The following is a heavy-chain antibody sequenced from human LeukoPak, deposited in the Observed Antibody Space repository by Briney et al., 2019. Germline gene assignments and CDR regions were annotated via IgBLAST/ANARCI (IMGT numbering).Heavy chain of an antibody. Sequence: GGSLRLSCVASGYPFSSYSMSWIRQAPGKGLEWVSYISVSGGVRSYADSVKGRFTISRDDARNSLYLQMNSLKDEDTAVYYCARSPSDGYNYLDYWGQGTLVTVSS. CDR3: ARSPSDGYNYLDY. V-gene: IGHV3-48*02. J-gene: IGHJ4*02. CDR2: ISVSGGVR. CDR1: GYPFSSYS. D-gene: IGHD5-24*01.